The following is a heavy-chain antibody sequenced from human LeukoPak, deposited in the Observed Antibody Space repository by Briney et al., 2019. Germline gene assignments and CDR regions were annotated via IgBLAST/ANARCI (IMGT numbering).Heavy chain of an antibody. CDR3: ARRGDSGSYFYWFDP. V-gene: IGHV4-39*01. CDR1: GGSISSISYY. J-gene: IGHJ5*02. D-gene: IGHD3-10*01. CDR2: IYYSGST. Sequence: SETLSLTCTVSGGSISSISYYWGWIRQPPGKGLEWIGSIYYSGSTYYNPSLKSRVTISVDTSKNQFSLKLSSVTAADTAVYYCARRGDSGSYFYWFDPWGQGTLVTVSS.